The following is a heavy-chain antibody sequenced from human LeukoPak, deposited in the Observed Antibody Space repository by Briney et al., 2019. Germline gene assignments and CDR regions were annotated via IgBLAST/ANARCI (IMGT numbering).Heavy chain of an antibody. Sequence: GGSLRLSCAASGFTVSSNYMSWVRQAPGKGLEWVSVIYSGGSTYYADSVKGRFTISRDNSKNTLYLQMNSLRAEDTAVYYCAREEMTNRVRAFDYWGQGTLVTVSS. CDR3: AREEMTNRVRAFDY. D-gene: IGHD1-14*01. V-gene: IGHV3-53*01. CDR1: GFTVSSNY. CDR2: IYSGGST. J-gene: IGHJ4*02.